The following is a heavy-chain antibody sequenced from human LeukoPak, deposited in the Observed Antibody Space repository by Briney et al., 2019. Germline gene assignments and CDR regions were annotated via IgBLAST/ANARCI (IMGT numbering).Heavy chain of an antibody. V-gene: IGHV3-21*01. CDR3: ARDAARDSSGYYYDY. CDR2: ISSSSSYI. D-gene: IGHD3-22*01. Sequence: GGSLRLSCADSGFTFSSYSMNWVRQAPGKGLEWVSSISSSSSYIYYADSVKGRFTISRDNAKNSLYLQMNSLRAEDTAAYYCARDAARDSSGYYYDYWGQGTLVTVSS. J-gene: IGHJ4*02. CDR1: GFTFSSYS.